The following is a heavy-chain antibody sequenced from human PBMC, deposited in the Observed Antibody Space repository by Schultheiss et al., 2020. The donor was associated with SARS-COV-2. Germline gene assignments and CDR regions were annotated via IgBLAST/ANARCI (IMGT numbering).Heavy chain of an antibody. D-gene: IGHD2-15*01. V-gene: IGHV3-11*06. CDR2: ISSTTSYT. Sequence: GGSLRLSCAASGFTISTYDMSWVRQAPGKGLEWVSYISSTTSYTNYADSVKGRFTISRDNSKNTLYLQMNSLRAEDTAVYYCARGMVAVPRHWFDPWGQGTLVTVSS. J-gene: IGHJ5*02. CDR3: ARGMVAVPRHWFDP. CDR1: GFTISTYD.